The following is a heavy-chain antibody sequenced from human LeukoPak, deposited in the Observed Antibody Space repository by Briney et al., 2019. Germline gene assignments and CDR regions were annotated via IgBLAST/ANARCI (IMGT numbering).Heavy chain of an antibody. Sequence: ASVNVSCKASGYTFTSYGISWVRQAPGQGLEWMGWISAYNGNTNYAQKLQGRVTMTTDTSTSTAYMELRSLRSDDTAVYYCARNSESLATGYYYYMDVWGKGTTVTISS. CDR2: ISAYNGNT. D-gene: IGHD1-26*01. J-gene: IGHJ6*03. V-gene: IGHV1-18*01. CDR1: GYTFTSYG. CDR3: ARNSESLATGYYYYMDV.